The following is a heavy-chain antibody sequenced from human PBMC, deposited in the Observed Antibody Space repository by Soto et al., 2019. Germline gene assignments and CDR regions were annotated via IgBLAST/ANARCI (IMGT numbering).Heavy chain of an antibody. CDR2: IDPSDSYT. Sequence: GSLKISCKGSGYSFTSYWISWVRQMPGKGLEWMGRIDPSDSYTNYSPSFQGQVTISADKSISTAYLQWSSLKASDTAMYYCARRAYYYDSSGYGGDGMDVWGQGTTVTVSS. J-gene: IGHJ6*02. CDR1: GYSFTSYW. D-gene: IGHD3-22*01. CDR3: ARRAYYYDSSGYGGDGMDV. V-gene: IGHV5-10-1*04.